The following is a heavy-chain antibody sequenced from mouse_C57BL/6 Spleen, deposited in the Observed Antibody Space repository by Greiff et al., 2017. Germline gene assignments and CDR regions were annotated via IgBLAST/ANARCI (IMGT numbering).Heavy chain of an antibody. Sequence: VQLQQSGPGLVQPSQRLSITCTVSGFSLTSYGVHWVRQSPGKGLEWLGVIWRGGSTDYNAAFMSRLSITKDNSKSQVFFKMNSLQADDTAIYYCAKNGELGYAMDYWGQGTSVTVSS. CDR3: AKNGELGYAMDY. CDR1: GFSLTSYG. J-gene: IGHJ4*01. CDR2: IWRGGST. V-gene: IGHV2-5*01. D-gene: IGHD4-1*01.